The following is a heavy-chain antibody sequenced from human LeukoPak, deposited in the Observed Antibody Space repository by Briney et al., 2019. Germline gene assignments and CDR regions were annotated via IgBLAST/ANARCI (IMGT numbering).Heavy chain of an antibody. CDR2: INHSGST. CDR1: GGSFSGYY. V-gene: IGHV4-34*01. J-gene: IGHJ4*02. Sequence: PSETLSLTCAVYGGSFSGYYWSWIRQPPGKGLEWIGEINHSGSTNYNPSLKSRVTISVDASKNQSSLKLSSVTAADTAVYYCASRSSWLDYWGQGTLVTVSS. D-gene: IGHD6-13*01. CDR3: ASRSSWLDY.